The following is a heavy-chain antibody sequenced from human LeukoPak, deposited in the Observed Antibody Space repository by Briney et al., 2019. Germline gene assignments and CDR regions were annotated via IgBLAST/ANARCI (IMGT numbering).Heavy chain of an antibody. J-gene: IGHJ4*02. CDR2: ISAYNGNT. V-gene: IGHV1-18*01. Sequence: GASVKVSCKASGYTFTSYGISWVRQAPGQGLEWMGWISAYNGNTNYAQKLQGRVTMTTDTSTSTAYTELRSLRSDDTAVYYCASSFSEYSSSSSTGYWGQGTLVTVSS. CDR1: GYTFTSYG. CDR3: ASSFSEYSSSSSTGY. D-gene: IGHD6-6*01.